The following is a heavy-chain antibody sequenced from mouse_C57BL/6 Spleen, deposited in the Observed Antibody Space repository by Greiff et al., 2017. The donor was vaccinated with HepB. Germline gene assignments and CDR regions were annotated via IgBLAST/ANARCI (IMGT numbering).Heavy chain of an antibody. D-gene: IGHD2-3*01. V-gene: IGHV3-6*01. CDR3: AREGIMRYFDV. Sequence: VQLKESGPGLVKPSQSLSLTCSVTGYSITSGYYWNWIRQFPGNKLEWMGYISYDGSNNYNPSLKNRISITRDTSKNQFFLKLNSVTTEDTATYYCAREGIMRYFDVWGTGTTVTVSS. J-gene: IGHJ1*03. CDR1: GYSITSGYY. CDR2: ISYDGSN.